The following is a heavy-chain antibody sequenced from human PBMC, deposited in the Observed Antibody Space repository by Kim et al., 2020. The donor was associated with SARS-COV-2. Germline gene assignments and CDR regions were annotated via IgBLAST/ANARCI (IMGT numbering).Heavy chain of an antibody. Sequence: GGSLRLSCAASGFTVSSKYMSWVRQVPGKGLEWVSVIYTSGTTYYADSVKGRFIISRDSSKNTLYLQMNTLRVEDTAVYYCTRDGGLYSGSYYDFAYWGRGTLVTVSS. D-gene: IGHD1-26*01. V-gene: IGHV3-66*01. CDR3: TRDGGLYSGSYYDFAY. CDR2: IYTSGTT. CDR1: GFTVSSKY. J-gene: IGHJ4*02.